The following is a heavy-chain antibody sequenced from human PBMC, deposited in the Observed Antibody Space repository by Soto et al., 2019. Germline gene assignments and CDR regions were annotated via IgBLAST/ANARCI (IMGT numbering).Heavy chain of an antibody. V-gene: IGHV1-18*01. Sequence: GASVKVSCEASGYTLTSYGISRVRQAPGQGHEWMGWISAYNGNTNYAQKLQGRVTMTTDTSTSTAYMELRSLRSDDTAVYYCARDSGSLGYYDFWSGYSNGYYYYGMDVWGQGTTVTVSS. J-gene: IGHJ6*02. CDR3: ARDSGSLGYYDFWSGYSNGYYYYGMDV. D-gene: IGHD3-3*01. CDR1: GYTLTSYG. CDR2: ISAYNGNT.